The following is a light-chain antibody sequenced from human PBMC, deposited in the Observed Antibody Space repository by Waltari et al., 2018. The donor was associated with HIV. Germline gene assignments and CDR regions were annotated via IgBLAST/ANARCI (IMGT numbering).Light chain of an antibody. CDR2: GAS. V-gene: IGKV3-20*01. Sequence: EIVLTQSPGTLSLSPGERATLSCRASQSVTSSYLAWYQQKPGQAPRLLIYGASSRATGIPDRFSGSGSGTDFTLTISRLEPEDFAVYYCQQYYRSPRTFGQGTKVEIK. CDR1: QSVTSSY. CDR3: QQYYRSPRT. J-gene: IGKJ1*01.